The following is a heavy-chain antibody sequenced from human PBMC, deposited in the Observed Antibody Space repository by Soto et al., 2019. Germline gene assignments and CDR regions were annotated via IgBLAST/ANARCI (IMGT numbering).Heavy chain of an antibody. CDR1: GFTFSSYG. D-gene: IGHD3-10*01. CDR2: IWYDGSNE. CDR3: ARGWKYSGSGSDQYYFDY. J-gene: IGHJ4*02. V-gene: IGHV3-33*01. Sequence: QVQLVESGGGVVQPGRSLRISCATSGFTFSSYGMHWVRQAPGKGLEWVAVIWYDGSNEYYGDSVKGRFTISRDNSKNTLYLQMNSLRAEDTAVYYCARGWKYSGSGSDQYYFDYWGQGTLVTVSS.